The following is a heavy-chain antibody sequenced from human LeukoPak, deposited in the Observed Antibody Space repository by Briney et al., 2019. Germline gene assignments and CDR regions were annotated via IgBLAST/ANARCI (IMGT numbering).Heavy chain of an antibody. CDR1: GGSISSYY. J-gene: IGHJ6*03. Sequence: NPSETLSLTCTVSGGSISSYYWSWIRQPPGKGLEWIGYIYYSGSTNYNPSLKSRVTISVDTSKNQFSLKLSSVTAADTAVYYCAARTTHYYYYYMDVWGKGTTVTVSS. V-gene: IGHV4-59*01. CDR3: AARTTHYYYYYMDV. D-gene: IGHD6-6*01. CDR2: IYYSGST.